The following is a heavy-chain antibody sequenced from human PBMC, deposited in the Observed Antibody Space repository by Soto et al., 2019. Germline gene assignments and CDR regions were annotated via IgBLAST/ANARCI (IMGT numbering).Heavy chain of an antibody. J-gene: IGHJ3*02. Sequence: PGGSLRLCCAASGFTFSSYSMNWVRQAPGKGLEWVSSISSSSSYIYYADSVKGRFTISRDNAKNSLYLQMNSLRAEDTAVYYCARDRRTRPAFDIWGQGTMVTVS. V-gene: IGHV3-21*01. CDR3: ARDRRTRPAFDI. CDR2: ISSSSSYI. CDR1: GFTFSSYS. D-gene: IGHD4-17*01.